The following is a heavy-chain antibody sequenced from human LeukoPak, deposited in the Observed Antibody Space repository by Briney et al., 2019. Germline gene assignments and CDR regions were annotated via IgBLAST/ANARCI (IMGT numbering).Heavy chain of an antibody. CDR3: ARNGESNSWYTWFDP. V-gene: IGHV4-39*01. D-gene: IGHD6-13*01. CDR1: GDSISSSSYY. CDR2: IYYSGST. J-gene: IGHJ5*02. Sequence: SETLSLTCTVSGDSISSSSYYWGWIRQPPGKGLEWIGSIYYSGSTHYNPSLKSRVTISVDTSKNQFSLNLSSVTAADTAVYYCARNGESNSWYTWFDPWGQGTLVTVSS.